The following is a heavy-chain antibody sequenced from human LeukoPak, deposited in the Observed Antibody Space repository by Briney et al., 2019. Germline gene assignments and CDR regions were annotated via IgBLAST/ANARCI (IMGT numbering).Heavy chain of an antibody. CDR1: GYTLTELS. CDR3: AISTYCSSTSCRTPAFDI. D-gene: IGHD2-2*01. CDR2: FDPEDGET. J-gene: IGHJ3*02. V-gene: IGHV1-24*01. Sequence: GASVKVSCKVSGYTLTELSMHWVRQAPGKGLEWMGGFDPEDGETIYAQKFQGRVTMTEDTSTDTAYMELSSLRSEDTAVYYCAISTYCSSTSCRTPAFDIWGQGTMVTVSS.